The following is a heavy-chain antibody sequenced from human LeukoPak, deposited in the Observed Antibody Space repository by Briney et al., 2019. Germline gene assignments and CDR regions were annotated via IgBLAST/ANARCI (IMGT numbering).Heavy chain of an antibody. CDR3: ARASGYSYGYVYFDY. J-gene: IGHJ4*02. Sequence: ASVKVSCKASGYTFANYGISWVRQAPGQGLEWMGWISTYNGNTNSAQKLQGRVTMTTDTSTSTAYMELRSLTSDDTAVYYCARASGYSYGYVYFDYWGQGTLVTVSS. V-gene: IGHV1-18*01. CDR1: GYTFANYG. D-gene: IGHD5-18*01. CDR2: ISTYNGNT.